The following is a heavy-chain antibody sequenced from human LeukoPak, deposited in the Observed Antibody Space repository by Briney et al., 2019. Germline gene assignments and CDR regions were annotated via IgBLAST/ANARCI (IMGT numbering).Heavy chain of an antibody. J-gene: IGHJ5*02. Sequence: SETLSLTCTVSGVSISSYYWSWIRQPAGKGLEWIGRIYTSGSTNYNPSLKSRATISVDTSKNQFSLELSSVTAADTAVYYCARDSGTTGEVKFDPWGQGTLVTVSS. CDR1: GVSISSYY. V-gene: IGHV4-4*07. CDR3: ARDSGTTGEVKFDP. CDR2: IYTSGST. D-gene: IGHD3-10*01.